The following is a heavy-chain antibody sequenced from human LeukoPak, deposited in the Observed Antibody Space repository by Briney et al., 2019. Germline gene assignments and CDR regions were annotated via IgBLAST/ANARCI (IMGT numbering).Heavy chain of an antibody. J-gene: IGHJ4*02. CDR1: GYSFFSNYW. CDR3: ARRAASGTSFDY. V-gene: IGHV5-51*01. CDR2: LYPGDSDS. Sequence: GESLKISCKAYGYSFFSNYWIAWVRQMPGKGLEWMGILYPGDSDSRYSPSFQGQVTISADRSISTAYLHWSSLKASDTSMFYCARRAASGTSFDYWGQGTPVTVSS. D-gene: IGHD6-13*01.